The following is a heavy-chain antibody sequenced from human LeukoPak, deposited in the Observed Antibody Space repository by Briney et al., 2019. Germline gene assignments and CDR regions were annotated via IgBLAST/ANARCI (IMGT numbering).Heavy chain of an antibody. CDR3: AKGDIAVAEDY. Sequence: GGSLRLSCAASGFTVSSNYMSWVRQAPGKGLEWVSVIYSGGSTYYADSVKGRFTISRDNSKNTLYLQMNSLRAEDTAVYYCAKGDIAVAEDYWGQGTLVTVSS. J-gene: IGHJ4*02. V-gene: IGHV3-53*05. CDR1: GFTVSSNY. D-gene: IGHD6-19*01. CDR2: IYSGGST.